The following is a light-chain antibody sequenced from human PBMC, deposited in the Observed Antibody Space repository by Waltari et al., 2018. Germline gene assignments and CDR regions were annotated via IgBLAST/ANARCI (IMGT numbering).Light chain of an antibody. CDR2: KDM. J-gene: IGLJ3*02. CDR3: QSTDSSDSLFL. Sequence: SHDLTPPPSVSVSPGQTARISCSGDTLAKKYVSWYQQRPGQAPFMLIYKDMVRPSEIPERFAASSSGTTATLTITGVQAEDEADYYGQSTDSSDSLFLFGGGTKLTFV. CDR1: TLAKKY. V-gene: IGLV3-25*03.